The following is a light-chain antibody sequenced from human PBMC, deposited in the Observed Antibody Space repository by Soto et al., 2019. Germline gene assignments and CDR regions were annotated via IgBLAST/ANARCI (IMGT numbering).Light chain of an antibody. CDR3: AAWDDSLNGVV. CDR1: SSNIGSNT. CDR2: SNN. J-gene: IGLJ2*01. V-gene: IGLV1-44*01. Sequence: SVLTQPPSASGTPGQRVTISCSGSSSNIGSNTVNWYQQLPGTAPKVLIYSNNQRPSGVPDRFSGSKSGTSASLAISGLQSEDEVEYYCAAWDDSLNGVVFGGGTKLTVL.